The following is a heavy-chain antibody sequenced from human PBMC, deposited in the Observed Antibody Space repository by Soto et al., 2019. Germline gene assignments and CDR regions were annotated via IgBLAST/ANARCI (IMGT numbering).Heavy chain of an antibody. CDR2: IYYSEST. J-gene: IGHJ3*02. Sequence: PSETLSLTCTVSGGSISSYYWSWIRQPPGKGLEWIGYIYYSESTNYNPSLKSRATISVDTSKNQLSLKLSSVTAADTAVYYCARHRKEGVGYSSGWYGAFDIWGQGTMVTVSS. V-gene: IGHV4-59*08. CDR1: GGSISSYY. CDR3: ARHRKEGVGYSSGWYGAFDI. D-gene: IGHD6-19*01.